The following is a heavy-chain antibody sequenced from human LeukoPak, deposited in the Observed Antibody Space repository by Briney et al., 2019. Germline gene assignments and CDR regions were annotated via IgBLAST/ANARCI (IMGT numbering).Heavy chain of an antibody. J-gene: IGHJ6*03. V-gene: IGHV3-23*01. D-gene: IGHD3-3*01. CDR2: ISGSGGST. Sequence: GGSLRLSCTASGFTFSSYGMSWVRQAPGKGLDWVSAISGSGGSTYYADSVKGRFSISRDNSKNTLYLQMNSLRAEDTAVYYCAKIGRRYDFWTGYYEEEVDYMDVWGKGTTVTVSS. CDR1: GFTFSSYG. CDR3: AKIGRRYDFWTGYYEEEVDYMDV.